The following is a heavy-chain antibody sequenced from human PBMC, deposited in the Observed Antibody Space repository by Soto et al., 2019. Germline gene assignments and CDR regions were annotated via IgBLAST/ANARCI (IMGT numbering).Heavy chain of an antibody. CDR1: GFTFSGYW. Sequence: GGSQRLSCEACGFTFSGYWITRVRQEQGKGLEFLATIKPDGSDTYYVDSVKGRFTISRDNAKNSLSLQMNSLRAEDTALYYCATDLNWSGTWGQGTMVTVSS. J-gene: IGHJ3*01. CDR2: IKPDGSDT. CDR3: ATDLNWSGT. V-gene: IGHV3-7*01. D-gene: IGHD3-3*01.